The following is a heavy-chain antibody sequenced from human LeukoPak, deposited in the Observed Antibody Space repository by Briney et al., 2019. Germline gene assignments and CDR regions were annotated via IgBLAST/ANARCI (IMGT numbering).Heavy chain of an antibody. CDR1: GFTFNKYW. J-gene: IGHJ6*02. CDR2: MRHDGVAK. D-gene: IGHD1-26*01. CDR3: ARDGMSNYYYGMDV. Sequence: GGSLRLSCVASGFTFNKYWMNWVRQAPGQGLEWVATMRHDGVAKDHVDSVKGRFTISRDKSKNTLYLQMNNLRAEDTAVYYCARDGMSNYYYGMDVWGQGTTVTVSS. V-gene: IGHV3-7*03.